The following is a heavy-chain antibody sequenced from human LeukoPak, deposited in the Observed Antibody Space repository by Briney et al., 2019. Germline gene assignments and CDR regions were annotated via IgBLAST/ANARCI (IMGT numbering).Heavy chain of an antibody. J-gene: IGHJ4*02. CDR1: GGSVSSGSYH. CDR2: IYYSGST. V-gene: IGHV4-61*01. CDR3: AKYYDSSGYFGY. D-gene: IGHD3-22*01. Sequence: SETLSLTCTVSGGSVSSGSYHWSRIRQPPGKGLEWIGYIYYSGSTNYNPSLKSRVTMSVDTSKNQFSLKLSSVTAADTAVYYCAKYYDSSGYFGYWGQGTLVTVSS.